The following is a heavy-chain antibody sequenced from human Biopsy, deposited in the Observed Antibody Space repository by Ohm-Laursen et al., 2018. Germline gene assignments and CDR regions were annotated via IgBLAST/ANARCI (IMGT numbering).Heavy chain of an antibody. CDR1: GDSVSSGSFY. CDR3: ARGMRSSGWPYFDS. CDR2: IYDRGSTA. J-gene: IGHJ4*02. D-gene: IGHD6-19*01. Sequence: GTLSLTCPVSGDSVSSGSFYWTWIRQPPGQGLEYIGYIYDRGSTANYNPSLESRVTMSVDTPKNQFSLKLSSVTAADTAIYYCARGMRSSGWPYFDSWGQGTLVTVSS. V-gene: IGHV4-61*01.